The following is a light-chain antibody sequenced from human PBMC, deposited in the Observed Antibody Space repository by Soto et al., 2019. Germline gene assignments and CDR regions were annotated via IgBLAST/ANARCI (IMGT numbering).Light chain of an antibody. V-gene: IGKV1-39*01. CDR2: GAS. CDR1: QSITVY. CDR3: QQTYTAPRT. J-gene: IGKJ1*01. Sequence: DIQMTQSPSSLSASVGDRVTITCRASQSITVYLNWYQQQPGTAPRLLIYGASTLQTGVPSRFSGSGSMTDFTLTISDLQPEDFATYYCQQTYTAPRTFGQGTKVDI.